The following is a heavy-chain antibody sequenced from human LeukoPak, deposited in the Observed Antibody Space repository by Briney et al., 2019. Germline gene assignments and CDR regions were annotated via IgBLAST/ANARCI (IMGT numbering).Heavy chain of an antibody. CDR3: ARVPQNYYDSSGSVYYFDY. Sequence: PGGSLRLSCAASGFTVSSNYMSWVRQAPGKGLEWVSVIYSGGSTYYADSVKGRFTISRDNSKNTLYLQMNSLRAEDTAVYYCARVPQNYYDSSGSVYYFDYWAQGTLVTVSS. J-gene: IGHJ4*02. V-gene: IGHV3-66*01. D-gene: IGHD3-22*01. CDR2: IYSGGST. CDR1: GFTVSSNY.